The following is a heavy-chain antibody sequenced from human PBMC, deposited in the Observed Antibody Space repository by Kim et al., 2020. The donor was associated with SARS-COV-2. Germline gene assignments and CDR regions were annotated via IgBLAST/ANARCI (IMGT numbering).Heavy chain of an antibody. Sequence: ASVKVSCKASGYTFTSYYMHWVRQAPGQGLEWMGIINPSGGSTSYAQKFQGRVTMTRDTSTSTVYMELSSLRSEDTAVYYCARGAGRPRVVLWFGELPARGGMDVWGQGTTVTVSS. D-gene: IGHD3-10*01. CDR3: ARGAGRPRVVLWFGELPARGGMDV. CDR1: GYTFTSYY. J-gene: IGHJ6*02. V-gene: IGHV1-46*01. CDR2: INPSGGST.